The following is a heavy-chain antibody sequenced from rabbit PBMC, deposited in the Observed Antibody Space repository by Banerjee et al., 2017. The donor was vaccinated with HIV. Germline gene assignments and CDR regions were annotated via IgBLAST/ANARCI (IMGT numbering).Heavy chain of an antibody. Sequence: QEQLEESGGGLVKPEGSLTPTCTASGFSFSSSYYMCWVRQAPGKGLEWIACIGTSSGDTYYASWAKGRFTISKTSSTTVTLQLNSLTAADTATYFCARGSGTIRLDLWGQGTLVTVS. V-gene: IGHV1S45*01. J-gene: IGHJ3*01. D-gene: IGHD7-1*01. CDR1: GFSFSSSYY. CDR2: IGTSSGDT. CDR3: ARGSGTIRLDL.